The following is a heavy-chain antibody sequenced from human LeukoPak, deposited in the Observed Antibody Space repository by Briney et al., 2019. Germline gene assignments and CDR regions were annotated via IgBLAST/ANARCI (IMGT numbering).Heavy chain of an antibody. V-gene: IGHV4-59*01. CDR1: GGSISSYY. Sequence: SETLSLTCTASGGSISSYYWSWIRQPPGKGLEWIGYIYYGGSTNYNPSLKSRVTISVDTSKNQFSLKLSSVTAADTAVYYCARDSSGYYFDYWGQGTLVTVSS. J-gene: IGHJ4*02. CDR2: IYYGGST. CDR3: ARDSSGYYFDY. D-gene: IGHD3-22*01.